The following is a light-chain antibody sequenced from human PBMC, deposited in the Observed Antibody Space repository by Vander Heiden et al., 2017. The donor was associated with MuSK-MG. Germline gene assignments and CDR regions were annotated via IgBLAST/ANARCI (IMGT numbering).Light chain of an antibody. V-gene: IGLV3-21*04. CDR2: YDS. CDR3: QVWDSSSDHVV. J-gene: IGLJ2*01. Sequence: SSVLTPPPSVSAAPGTTARFAAGGNNTGSKSVHWYQQKPGQAPVLVISYDSGRPSGIPGRFSGSNYGNTAALTISRVEAGDEADYYCQVWDSSSDHVVFGGGTKLAVL. CDR1: NTGSKS.